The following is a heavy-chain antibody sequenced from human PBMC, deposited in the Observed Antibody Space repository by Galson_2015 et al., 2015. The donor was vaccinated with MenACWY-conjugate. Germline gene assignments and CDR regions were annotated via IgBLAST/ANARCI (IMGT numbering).Heavy chain of an antibody. CDR2: IKSRGGGGTT. Sequence: SLRLSCAASGFTFSDAWMSWVRQAPGKGLEWVGRIKSRGGGGTTDYAAPVKGRFIISRDDSKNTLYLQMNSLKTDEDTAVYFCRWDLQTHPGNNRWGQGTLVTVSS. CDR1: GFTFSDAW. D-gene: IGHD1-26*01. CDR3: RWDLQTHPGNNR. J-gene: IGHJ4*02. V-gene: IGHV3-15*01.